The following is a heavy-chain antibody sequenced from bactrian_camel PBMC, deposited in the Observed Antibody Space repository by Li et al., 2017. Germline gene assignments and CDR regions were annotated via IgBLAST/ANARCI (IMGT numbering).Heavy chain of an antibody. CDR2: INTGGSST. V-gene: IGHV3S40*01. J-gene: IGHJ6*01. CDR1: GFTFSSYD. CDR3: ATLYGGNWANPRYFGY. Sequence: VQLVESGGGLVQPGGSLRLSCAASGFTFSSYDMNWVRQAPGKGLEWVSRINTGGSSTYYADSVKGRFTISRDNAKNTVYLQINSLKSEDTALYYCATLYGGNWANPRYFGYWGQGTQVTVS. D-gene: IGHD6*01.